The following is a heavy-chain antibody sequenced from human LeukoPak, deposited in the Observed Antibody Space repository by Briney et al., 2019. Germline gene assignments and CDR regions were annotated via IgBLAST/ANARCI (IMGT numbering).Heavy chain of an antibody. Sequence: PGGSLRLSCAASGFTFSSYSMNWVRQAPGKGLEWVSSISSSSSYIYYADSVKGRFTISRDNAKNSLYLQMNSLRAEDTAVYYCARDPEVPAPFDPWGQGTLVTVSS. CDR1: GFTFSSYS. V-gene: IGHV3-21*01. CDR2: ISSSSSYI. CDR3: ARDPEVPAPFDP. J-gene: IGHJ5*02. D-gene: IGHD2-2*01.